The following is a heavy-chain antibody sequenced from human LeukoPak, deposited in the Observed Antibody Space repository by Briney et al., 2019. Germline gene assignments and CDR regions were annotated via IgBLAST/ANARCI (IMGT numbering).Heavy chain of an antibody. CDR2: ISAYNGAT. D-gene: IGHD6-19*01. CDR1: GYTFTSYG. J-gene: IGHJ4*02. CDR3: ARSPSSSGWYADY. V-gene: IGHV1-18*01. Sequence: ASVRVSCKASGYTFTSYGISWVRQAPGQGLEWMGWISAYNGATNYAQKLQGRVTMTTDPPANTAYTELRSLTSDDPAVYYGARSPSSSGWYADYWGLGTLVTVSS.